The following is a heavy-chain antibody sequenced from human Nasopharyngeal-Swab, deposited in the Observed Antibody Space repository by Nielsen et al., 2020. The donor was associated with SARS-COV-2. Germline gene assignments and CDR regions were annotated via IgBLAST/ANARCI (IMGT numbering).Heavy chain of an antibody. CDR1: GFTFSSYS. CDR2: ISGSGGST. CDR3: ATPGTRCSGDTCNMWVFDY. Sequence: GSLRLSCAASGFTFSSYSMNWVRQAPGKGLEWVSSISGSGGSTYYADSVKGQFTISRDNSKNTLYLQMHSLRAEDTAVYYCATPGTRCSGDTCNMWVFDYWGQGTLVTVSS. J-gene: IGHJ4*02. V-gene: IGHV3-23*01. D-gene: IGHD2-15*01.